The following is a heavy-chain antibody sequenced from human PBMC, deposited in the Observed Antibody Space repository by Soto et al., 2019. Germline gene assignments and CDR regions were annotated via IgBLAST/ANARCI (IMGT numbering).Heavy chain of an antibody. V-gene: IGHV1-18*01. CDR2: ISAYNGNT. J-gene: IGHJ6*02. D-gene: IGHD3-9*01. Sequence: ASVKVSCKASGYTFTSYGISWVRQAPGQGLEWMGWISAYNGNTNYAQKLQGRVTMTTDTSTSTAYMELWSLRSDDTAVYYCARTMAKLRYVDLVPGMDVWGQGTTITVSS. CDR3: ARTMAKLRYVDLVPGMDV. CDR1: GYTFTSYG.